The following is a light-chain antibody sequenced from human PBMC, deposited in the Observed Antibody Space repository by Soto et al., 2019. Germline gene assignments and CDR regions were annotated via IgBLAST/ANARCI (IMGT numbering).Light chain of an antibody. CDR3: SSFVDGSSYV. V-gene: IGLV2-8*01. J-gene: IGLJ1*01. CDR2: EVT. CDR1: SSDVGFFNY. Sequence: QSVLTQPPSASGSPGQSVTIYCTGTSSDVGFFNYVSWYQHHPGKVPKLIIYEVTKRPSGVPDRFSGSKSGNTASLTVSGLQTEDEAEYFCSSFVDGSSYVFGTGTKLTVL.